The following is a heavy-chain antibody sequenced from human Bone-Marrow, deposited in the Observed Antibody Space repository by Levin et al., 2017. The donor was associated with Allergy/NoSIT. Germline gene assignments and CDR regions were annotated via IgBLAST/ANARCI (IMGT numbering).Heavy chain of an antibody. CDR3: ARATSRAGTTSNCGY. J-gene: IGHJ4*02. CDR1: GYTFADYY. D-gene: IGHD1-1*01. V-gene: IGHV1-2*02. CDR2: INTKNGKT. Sequence: GESLKISCEASGYTFADYYMHWVRQAPGQGPEWLGWINTKNGKTKYAQKFQGRVTMTRDTSIGTAYMELTSLRFDDTAVYYCARATSRAGTTSNCGYWGQGTQVTVSS.